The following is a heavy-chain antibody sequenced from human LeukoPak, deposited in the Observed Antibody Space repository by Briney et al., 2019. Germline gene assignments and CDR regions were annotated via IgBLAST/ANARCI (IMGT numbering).Heavy chain of an antibody. V-gene: IGHV4-34*01. CDR3: ARDTYYYGSGSYGFDY. J-gene: IGHJ4*02. CDR1: GGSFSGYY. CDR2: INHSGST. Sequence: SETLSLTCAVYGGSFSGYYWSWIRQPPGKGLEWIGEINHSGSTNYNPSLKSRVTISVDTSKNQFSLKLSSVTAADTAVYYCARDTYYYGSGSYGFDYWGQGTLVTVSS. D-gene: IGHD3-10*01.